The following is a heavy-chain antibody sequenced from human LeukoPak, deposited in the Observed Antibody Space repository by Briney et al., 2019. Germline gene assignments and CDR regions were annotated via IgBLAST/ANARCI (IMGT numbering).Heavy chain of an antibody. J-gene: IGHJ4*02. Sequence: GGSLRLSCAASGFTFSSTSMSWVRQAPGKGLEWVADTVGGSDGTYYADSVKGRFTISRDNSNNTLYLQMNSLRAEDTAVYYCAKLTTSWGQGTLVTVSS. CDR2: TVGGSDGT. D-gene: IGHD4-11*01. CDR3: AKLTTS. CDR1: GFTFSSTS. V-gene: IGHV3-23*01.